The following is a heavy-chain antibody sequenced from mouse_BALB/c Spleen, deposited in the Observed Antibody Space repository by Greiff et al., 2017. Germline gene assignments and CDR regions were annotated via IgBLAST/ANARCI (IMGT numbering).Heavy chain of an antibody. CDR3: ARGRDYGSSPYYAMDD. V-gene: IGHV5-4*02. J-gene: IGHJ4*01. CDR1: GFTFSDYY. D-gene: IGHD1-1*01. CDR2: ISDGGSYT. Sequence: DVMLVESGGGLVKPGGSLKLSCAASGFTFSDYYMYWVRQTPEKRLEWVATISDGGSYTYYPDSVKGRFTISRDNAKNNLYLQMSSLKSEDTAMYYCARGRDYGSSPYYAMDDWGQGTSVTVSS.